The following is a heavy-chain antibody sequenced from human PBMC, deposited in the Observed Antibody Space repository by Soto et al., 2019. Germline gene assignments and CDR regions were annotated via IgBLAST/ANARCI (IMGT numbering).Heavy chain of an antibody. V-gene: IGHV3-23*01. CDR2: VRGSSGGT. CDR1: GITFSSYA. J-gene: IGHJ4*02. CDR3: AKDPNGDYVGAFDS. Sequence: EVQLLESGGGLVQPGGSLRLSCTASGITFSSYAMTWVRQVPGKGLEWVSSVRGSSGGTYYADAVKGRFTISRDNSKNPLYLQMNSLRAEDTAIYYCAKDPNGDYVGAFDSWGQGALVTVSS. D-gene: IGHD4-17*01.